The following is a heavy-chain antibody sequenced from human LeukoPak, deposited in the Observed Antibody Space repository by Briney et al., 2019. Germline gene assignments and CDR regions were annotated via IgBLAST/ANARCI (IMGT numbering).Heavy chain of an antibody. J-gene: IGHJ4*02. CDR2: ISGSGDNT. CDR1: GFTFSSYA. V-gene: IGHV3-23*01. Sequence: GGSLRLSCAPSGFTFSSYAMSWVRQAPGKGLEWVSAISGSGDNTYYADSVKGRFTISRDNSKNTLYLQMNSLRAEDTAVYYCAKDLGAGGGSVFDYWGQGTLVTVSS. D-gene: IGHD3-10*01. CDR3: AKDLGAGGGSVFDY.